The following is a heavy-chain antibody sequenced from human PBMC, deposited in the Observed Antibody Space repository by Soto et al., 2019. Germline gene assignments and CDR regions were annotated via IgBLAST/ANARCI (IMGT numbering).Heavy chain of an antibody. CDR3: ARRAVSSGYFDR. V-gene: IGHV4-31*03. J-gene: IGHJ4*02. CDR1: GGSINSGGYY. D-gene: IGHD6-25*01. Sequence: SETLSLTCTVSGGSINSGGYYWSWIRQHPGRGLEWVGYIYYSGSTYYNPSLQSRVTISGDTSKNQFSLKLNSVTAAETAVYYCARRAVSSGYFDRWGQGTQVTVSS. CDR2: IYYSGST.